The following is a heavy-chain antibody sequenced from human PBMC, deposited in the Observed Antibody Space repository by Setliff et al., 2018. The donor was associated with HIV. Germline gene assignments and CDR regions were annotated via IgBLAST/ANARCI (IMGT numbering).Heavy chain of an antibody. D-gene: IGHD2-8*01. CDR1: GGSINRGTXX. Sequence: SETLSLTCTVSGGSINRGTXXWIWIRQHPGKGLEWIGYISYSGNTXYNPSLKSRATIPAATSKNQFSLKLNSLPAADTALSYCATELKVADVFDIWGQGTMVTVSS. J-gene: IGHJ3*02. V-gene: IGHV4-31*03. CDR3: ATELKVADVFDI. CDR2: ISYSGNT.